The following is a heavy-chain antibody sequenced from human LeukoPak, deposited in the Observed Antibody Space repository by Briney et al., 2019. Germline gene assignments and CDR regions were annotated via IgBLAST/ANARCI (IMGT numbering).Heavy chain of an antibody. V-gene: IGHV1-3*03. CDR3: ARSPYSSGWYGYYDY. D-gene: IGHD6-13*01. Sequence: ASVKVSCKASGYSFIYYAIHWVRQAPGQRLEWMGWINADNGNTKYSQEFQGRLTITRDTSASTAYMELSSLRSEDMAVYYCARSPYSSGWYGYYDYWGQGTLVTVSS. CDR1: GYSFIYYA. J-gene: IGHJ4*02. CDR2: INADNGNT.